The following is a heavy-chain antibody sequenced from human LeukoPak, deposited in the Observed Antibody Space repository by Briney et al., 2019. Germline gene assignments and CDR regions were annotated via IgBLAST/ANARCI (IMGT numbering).Heavy chain of an antibody. CDR2: IFYTGTT. CDR3: ARHSWAFDI. V-gene: IGHV4-39*01. J-gene: IGHJ3*02. Sequence: PSETLSLTCTVSGGSISSTSYYWGWIRQPPGKGLDCIGTIFYTGTTYYNPSLKSRVTISVDTSKNQFSLTVTSVTAADTAVYYCARHSWAFDIWGQGTMVTVSS. CDR1: GGSISSTSYY.